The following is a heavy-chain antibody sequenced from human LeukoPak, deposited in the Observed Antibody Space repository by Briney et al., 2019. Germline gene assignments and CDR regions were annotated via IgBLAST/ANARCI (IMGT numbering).Heavy chain of an antibody. J-gene: IGHJ3*02. CDR2: IYYSGST. CDR1: GGSISSSSYY. CDR3: AREIVVVVAATRLDAFDI. Sequence: SETLSLTCTVSGGSISSSSYYWGWIRQPPGKGLEWIGSIYYSGSTYYNPSLKSRVTISVDTSKNQFSLKLSSVTAADTAVYYCAREIVVVVAATRLDAFDIWGQGTMVTVSS. V-gene: IGHV4-39*07. D-gene: IGHD2-15*01.